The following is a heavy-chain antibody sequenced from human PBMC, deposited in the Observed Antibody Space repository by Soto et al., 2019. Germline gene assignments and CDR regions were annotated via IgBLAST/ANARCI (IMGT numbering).Heavy chain of an antibody. D-gene: IGHD3-10*01. CDR3: VRNWRYYGGDYYYRMDA. V-gene: IGHV2-5*02. J-gene: IGHJ6*02. CDR1: GFSLNTGGVG. Sequence: ITLKESGPTLVKPTQTLTLTCTFSGFSLNTGGVGVGWVRQPRGKAMEWLALIYWDDDERYRPSLRSRLNITKDTITNQVVLTMTNMDPEDTATYYCVRNWRYYGGDYYYRMDAWGQGPTVTVSS. CDR2: IYWDDDE.